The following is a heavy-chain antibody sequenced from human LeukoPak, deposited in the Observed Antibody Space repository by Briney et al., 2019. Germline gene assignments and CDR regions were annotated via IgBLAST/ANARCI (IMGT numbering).Heavy chain of an antibody. CDR1: GGSISSGGYY. V-gene: IGHV4-31*03. CDR3: ARYDSSGYYPRAGFDY. Sequence: PSQTLSLTCTISGGSISSGGYYWSWIRQHPGKGLEWIGYIYYSGSTYYNPSLKSRVTISVDTSKNQFSLKLSSVTAADTAVYYCARYDSSGYYPRAGFDYWGQGTLVTVSS. J-gene: IGHJ4*02. CDR2: IYYSGST. D-gene: IGHD3-22*01.